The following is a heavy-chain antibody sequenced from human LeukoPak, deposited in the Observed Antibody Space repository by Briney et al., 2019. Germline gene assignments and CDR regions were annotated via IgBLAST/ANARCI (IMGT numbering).Heavy chain of an antibody. D-gene: IGHD3-16*02. CDR2: IEQDGSEK. CDR3: ARDGYYDYVWGSYRYYFDY. V-gene: IGHV3-7*03. J-gene: IGHJ4*02. CDR1: GLTFSSYW. Sequence: GGSLRLSCAASGLTFSSYWMSWVRQAPGKGLEWVANIEQDGSEKYYVDSVKGRFTISRDNAKNSLYLQMNSLRAEDTAVYYCARDGYYDYVWGSYRYYFDYWGQGTLVTVSS.